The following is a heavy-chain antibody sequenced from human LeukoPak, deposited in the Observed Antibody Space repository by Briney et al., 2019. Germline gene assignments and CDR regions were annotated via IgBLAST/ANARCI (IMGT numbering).Heavy chain of an antibody. J-gene: IGHJ4*02. D-gene: IGHD3-22*01. CDR1: GGSISSYY. CDR3: ARQFRPYYYDSSGYFDY. Sequence: SETLSLTCTVSGGSISSYYWRWIRQPPGKGLEWIGYIYTSGSTNYNPSLKSRVTISVDTSKNQLSLKLSSVTAADTAVYYCARQFRPYYYDSSGYFDYWGQGTLVTVSS. V-gene: IGHV4-4*09. CDR2: IYTSGST.